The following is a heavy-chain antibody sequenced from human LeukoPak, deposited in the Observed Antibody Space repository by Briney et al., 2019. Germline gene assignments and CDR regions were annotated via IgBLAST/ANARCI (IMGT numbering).Heavy chain of an antibody. CDR1: GFTFSSYS. J-gene: IGHJ4*02. CDR3: ARDRGGSYSAIDY. Sequence: GGSLRLSCAASGFTFSSYSMNWVRQAPGKGLEGVSFISSSSSTIYYADSVKGRFTISRDNAKNSLYLQMNSLRAEDTAVYYCARDRGGSYSAIDYWGQGTLVTVSS. V-gene: IGHV3-48*04. D-gene: IGHD1-26*01. CDR2: ISSSSSTI.